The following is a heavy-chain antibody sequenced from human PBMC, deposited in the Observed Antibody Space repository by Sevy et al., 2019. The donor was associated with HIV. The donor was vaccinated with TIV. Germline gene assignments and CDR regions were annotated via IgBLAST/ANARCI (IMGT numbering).Heavy chain of an antibody. CDR1: GGSFSGYY. D-gene: IGHD4-17*01. V-gene: IGHV4-34*01. CDR2: INHSGST. Sequence: SETLSLTCAVYGGSFSGYYWSWICQPPGKGLEWIGEINHSGSTNYNPSLKSRVTISVDTSKNQFSLKLSSVTAADTAVYYCARVELTVTGYYYYYYGMDVWGQGTTVTVSS. J-gene: IGHJ6*02. CDR3: ARVELTVTGYYYYYYGMDV.